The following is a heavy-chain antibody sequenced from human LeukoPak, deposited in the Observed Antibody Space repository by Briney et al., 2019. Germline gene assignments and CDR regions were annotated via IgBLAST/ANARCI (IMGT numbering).Heavy chain of an antibody. CDR1: GFSFSTYS. CDR3: SKDVVPDSGWGLDY. CDR2: IYNSGSKT. V-gene: IGHV3-23*03. D-gene: IGHD6-19*01. J-gene: IGHJ4*02. Sequence: GGCLRLSCTASGFSFSTYSMTWVRQGPGRGLEWVSSIYNSGSKTFYADSVKGRFTISRDNSKNMLYLQMNSLTAEDTAIYYRSKDVVPDSGWGLDYWGQGTLVTVSS.